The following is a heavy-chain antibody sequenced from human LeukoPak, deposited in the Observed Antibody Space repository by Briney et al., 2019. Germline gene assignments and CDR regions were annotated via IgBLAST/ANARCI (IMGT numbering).Heavy chain of an antibody. CDR2: ISSGSSYI. Sequence: GGSLRLSCAASGFTFSSYSMNWVRQAPGKGLEWVSSISSGSSYIYYADSVKGRFTISRDNAKNSLYLQMNSLRAEDTAVYYCARGGRLREYYFDYWGQGTLVTVSS. CDR1: GFTFSSYS. D-gene: IGHD5-12*01. J-gene: IGHJ4*02. V-gene: IGHV3-21*01. CDR3: ARGGRLREYYFDY.